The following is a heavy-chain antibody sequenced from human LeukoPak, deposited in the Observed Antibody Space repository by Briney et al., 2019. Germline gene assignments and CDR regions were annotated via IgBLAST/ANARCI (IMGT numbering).Heavy chain of an antibody. J-gene: IGHJ4*02. CDR1: GFTFSSYW. D-gene: IGHD2-21*02. CDR3: ARDLGLRFDF. Sequence: GGSLRLSCAASGFTFSSYWMHWVRQAPGKGLVWVAFINSDGTSTNYADSVKGRFTISRDNAKNTLYLQMNSLTAEDTAVYYCARDLGLRFDFWGQGTLVTVSS. V-gene: IGHV3-74*01. CDR2: INSDGTST.